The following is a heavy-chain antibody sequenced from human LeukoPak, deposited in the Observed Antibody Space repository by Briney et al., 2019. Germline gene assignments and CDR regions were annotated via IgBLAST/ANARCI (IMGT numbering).Heavy chain of an antibody. J-gene: IGHJ4*02. CDR2: GHSSGRT. Sequence: PSETLSLTCVVSGGSISGYYWSWIRQPPGKGLEWIGYGHSSGRTNYNASLKSRATLSVDTSRNDFSLKLTSVTAADTAVYYCARAYKDSSGYQYPFDFWGRGTLVTVSS. CDR3: ARAYKDSSGYQYPFDF. D-gene: IGHD3-22*01. V-gene: IGHV4-59*01. CDR1: GGSISGYY.